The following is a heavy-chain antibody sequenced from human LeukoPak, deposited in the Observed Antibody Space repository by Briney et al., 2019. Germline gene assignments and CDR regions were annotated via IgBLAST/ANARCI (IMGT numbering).Heavy chain of an antibody. D-gene: IGHD3-10*01. V-gene: IGHV1-69*05. J-gene: IGHJ4*02. CDR1: GGTFSSYA. Sequence: ASVKVSCKASGGTFSSYAISWVRQAPGQGLEWMGGIIPIFGTANYAQKFQGRVTITTDESTSTAYMELSSLRSEDTAVYYCARAHYYGSGSYYNFDYWGQGTLVTVSS. CDR2: IIPIFGTA. CDR3: ARAHYYGSGSYYNFDY.